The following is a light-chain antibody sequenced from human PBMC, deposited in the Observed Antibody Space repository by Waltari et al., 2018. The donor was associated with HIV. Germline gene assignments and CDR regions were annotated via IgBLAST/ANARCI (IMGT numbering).Light chain of an antibody. CDR3: QVGDIGGDPSVV. CDR1: EIAGRD. V-gene: IGLV3-21*02. CDR2: DVS. Sequence: SYVLTQPPSVSVAPGQTATISCGGYEIAGRDVHWYQQKPGQAPLLVVFDVSARPSGILERFSGSNFGTTTTAYLTISRVEAGDEAYYFCQVGDIGGDPSVVFGCGTKLTVL. J-gene: IGLJ2*01.